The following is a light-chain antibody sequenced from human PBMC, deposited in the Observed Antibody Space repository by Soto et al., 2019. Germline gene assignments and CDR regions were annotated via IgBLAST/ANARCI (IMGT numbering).Light chain of an antibody. CDR2: GAS. CDR1: QGIINY. V-gene: IGKV1-9*01. J-gene: IGKJ3*01. CDR3: QQLFRYPPT. Sequence: IQLTQSPSSLSAYVGDRVNITCRASQGIINYLAWYQQKPGQAHKLLIYGASTLQSGVPTRFGGSGSGTDFALTVSSLQPEDFATYYCQQLFRYPPTFGPGTKVDIK.